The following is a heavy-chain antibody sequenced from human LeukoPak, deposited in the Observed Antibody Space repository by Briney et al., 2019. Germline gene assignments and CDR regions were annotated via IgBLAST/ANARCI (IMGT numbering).Heavy chain of an antibody. Sequence: KPGGSLRLSCTASGFTFSNYAMSWVRQAPGKGLHWVSAISGGGGSTYYTDSVKGRFTISRDNSKNTMYLQMNSLRAEDTAIYYCAKENWGYNWKYDSSGSGINYWGQGTLVTVSS. J-gene: IGHJ4*02. CDR2: ISGGGGST. V-gene: IGHV3-23*01. D-gene: IGHD3-22*01. CDR3: AKENWGYNWKYDSSGSGINY. CDR1: GFTFSNYA.